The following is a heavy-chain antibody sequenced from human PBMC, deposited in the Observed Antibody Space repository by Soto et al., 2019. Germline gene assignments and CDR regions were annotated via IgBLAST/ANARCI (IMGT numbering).Heavy chain of an antibody. J-gene: IGHJ4*02. CDR3: ARDSSSWNTFDY. V-gene: IGHV4-59*01. CDR1: GGSISSYY. CDR2: IYYSGST. Sequence: QVQLQESGPGLVKPSETLSLTCTVSGGSISSYYWSWIRQPPGKGLEWIGYIYYSGSTNYNPSLKSRXXIXVXXSKNQFSLKLSSVTAADTAVYYCARDSSSWNTFDYWGQGTLVTVSS. D-gene: IGHD6-13*01.